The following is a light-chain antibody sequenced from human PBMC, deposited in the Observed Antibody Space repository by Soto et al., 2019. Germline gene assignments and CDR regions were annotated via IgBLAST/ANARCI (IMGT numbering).Light chain of an antibody. Sequence: QAVVTQPPSVSGAPGQRVTISCTGNNSNLGAGYDVHWYQQLPGAAPKLVIFGNRNRPSGVPERFSGSKSGTSASLAITGLQAEDEADYYCQAYDYSLTAFVFGGGTKVNVL. CDR2: GNR. V-gene: IGLV1-40*01. CDR3: QAYDYSLTAFV. J-gene: IGLJ3*02. CDR1: NSNLGAGYD.